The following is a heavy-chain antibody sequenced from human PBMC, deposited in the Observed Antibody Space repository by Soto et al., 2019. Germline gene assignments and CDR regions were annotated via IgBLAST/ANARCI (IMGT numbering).Heavy chain of an antibody. CDR2: IKSKTDGGTT. CDR3: TTDLPVRGHDAFDI. CDR1: GFTFSNAW. V-gene: IGHV3-15*07. D-gene: IGHD3-10*01. J-gene: IGHJ3*02. Sequence: GGSLRLSCAASGFTFSNAWMNWVRQAPGKGLEWVGRIKSKTDGGTTDYAAPVKVRFTISRDDSKITLYLQMNSLKTEDTAVYYCTTDLPVRGHDAFDIWGQGTMVTVSS.